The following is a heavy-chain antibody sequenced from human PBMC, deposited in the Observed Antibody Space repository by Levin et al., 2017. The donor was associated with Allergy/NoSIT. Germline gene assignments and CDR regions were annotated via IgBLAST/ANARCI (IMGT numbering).Heavy chain of an antibody. J-gene: IGHJ6*02. Sequence: ASVKVSCKASGYTFTYYGINWVRQAPGQGLDWMGWISTYNGITNYAEKLQGRLTMTTDTSTSTAYMELRSLISDDTAVYYCARRQQWLEKEGYYHYGMDVWGQGTTVTVSS. CDR1: GYTFTYYG. D-gene: IGHD6-19*01. CDR3: ARRQQWLEKEGYYHYGMDV. CDR2: ISTYNGIT. V-gene: IGHV1-18*01.